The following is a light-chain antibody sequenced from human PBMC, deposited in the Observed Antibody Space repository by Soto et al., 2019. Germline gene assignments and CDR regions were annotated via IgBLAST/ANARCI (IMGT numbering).Light chain of an antibody. CDR3: QQYNTYSYT. J-gene: IGKJ2*01. Sequence: DIQMTQSPSTLSASVGDRVTITCRASQGISSGLAWYQLKPGKAPKLLIYKASSLESGVPSRFSGSGSGTEFTLTINSLQPDDFATYYCQQYNTYSYTFGQGTKLEIK. V-gene: IGKV1-5*03. CDR1: QGISSG. CDR2: KAS.